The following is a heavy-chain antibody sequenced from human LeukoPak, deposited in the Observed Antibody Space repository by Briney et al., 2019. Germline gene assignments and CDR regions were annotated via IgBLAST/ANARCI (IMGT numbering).Heavy chain of an antibody. CDR3: ARVLRGVYSSGWYWDAFDI. Sequence: ASVKVSCRASGYTFTSYGISWVRQAPGQGLEWMGWISAYNGNTNYAQKLQGRVTMTTDTSTSTDYMELRSLRSDDTAVYYCARVLRGVYSSGWYWDAFDIWGQGTMVTVPS. CDR2: ISAYNGNT. V-gene: IGHV1-18*01. D-gene: IGHD6-19*01. CDR1: GYTFTSYG. J-gene: IGHJ3*02.